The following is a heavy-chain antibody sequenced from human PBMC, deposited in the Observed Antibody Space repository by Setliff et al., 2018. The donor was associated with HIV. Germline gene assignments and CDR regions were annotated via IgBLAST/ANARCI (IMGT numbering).Heavy chain of an antibody. CDR3: TTDRRRYSMNDVFDI. CDR1: GHTLNKVF. Sequence: ASVTVSCKVSGHTLNKVFMHWVRQVPAEGLEWMGGFDPEEGKTIYAQRFQGRVTMTEDTSTDTAYMELSSLRSEDTAVYYCTTDRRRYSMNDVFDIWGQGTMVTVSS. CDR2: FDPEEGKT. D-gene: IGHD5-18*01. V-gene: IGHV1-24*01. J-gene: IGHJ3*02.